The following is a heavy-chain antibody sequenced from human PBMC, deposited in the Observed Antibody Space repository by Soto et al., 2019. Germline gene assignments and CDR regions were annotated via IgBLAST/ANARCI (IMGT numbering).Heavy chain of an antibody. CDR2: INAGNGNT. D-gene: IGHD3-3*01. CDR1: GYTFTSYA. CDR3: ARELRCLEWPESTPGAFDI. J-gene: IGHJ3*02. V-gene: IGHV1-3*01. Sequence: QVQLVQSGAEVKKPGASVKVSCKASGYTFTSYAMHWVRQAPGQRLEWMGWINAGNGNTKYSQKLQGRVTITRDTSASTDYMELSSLRYEDTAVYYCARELRCLEWPESTPGAFDIWGQGTMVTVSS.